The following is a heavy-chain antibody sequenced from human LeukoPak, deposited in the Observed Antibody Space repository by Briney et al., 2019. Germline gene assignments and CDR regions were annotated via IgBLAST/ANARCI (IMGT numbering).Heavy chain of an antibody. CDR2: IYSGGST. CDR3: ARDSGLDLWSGRLSASA. V-gene: IGHV3-53*01. Sequence: GGSLRLSCAASGFTVSSNYMSWVRQAPGKGLEWVSVIYSGGSTYYADSVKGRFTISRDNSKNTLYLQMNSLRAEDTAVYYCARDSGLDLWSGRLSASAWGQGTLVTVSS. CDR1: GFTVSSNY. D-gene: IGHD3-3*01. J-gene: IGHJ5*02.